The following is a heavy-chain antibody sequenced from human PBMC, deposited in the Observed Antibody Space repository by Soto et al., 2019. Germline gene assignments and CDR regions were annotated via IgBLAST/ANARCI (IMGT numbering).Heavy chain of an antibody. CDR1: GFTFSSYS. V-gene: IGHV3-21*01. Sequence: EVQLVESGGGLVKPGGSLRLSCAASGFTFSSYSMNWVRQAPGKGLEWVSSISSSSSYIYYADSVKGRFTISRDNAKNSLNLQMNSLRAEDTAVYYCARGRDYVDTAENWFDPWGQGTLVTVSS. CDR2: ISSSSSYI. J-gene: IGHJ5*02. D-gene: IGHD5-18*01. CDR3: ARGRDYVDTAENWFDP.